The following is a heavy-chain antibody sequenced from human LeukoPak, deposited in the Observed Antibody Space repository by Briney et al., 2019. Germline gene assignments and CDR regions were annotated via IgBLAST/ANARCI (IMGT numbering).Heavy chain of an antibody. Sequence: GGSLRLSCAASGFTFSSYAMSWVRQAPGKGLERVSAISGSGGSTYYADSVKGRFTISRDNSKNTLYLQMNSLRAEDTAVYYCARASSAAGPFDYWGQGTLVTVSS. CDR1: GFTFSSYA. D-gene: IGHD6-13*01. V-gene: IGHV3-23*01. CDR3: ARASSAAGPFDY. J-gene: IGHJ4*02. CDR2: ISGSGGST.